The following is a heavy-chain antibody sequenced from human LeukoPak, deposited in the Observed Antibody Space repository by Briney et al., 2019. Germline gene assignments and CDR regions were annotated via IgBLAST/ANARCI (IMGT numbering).Heavy chain of an antibody. D-gene: IGHD3-16*01. V-gene: IGHV3-7*01. J-gene: IGHJ4*02. CDR2: IKQDGSEK. Sequence: PGGSLRLSCAASGFTFSSFDMNWVRQAPGKGLEWVANIKQDGSEKYYVDSVKGRFTISRDNAKNSLYLQMNSLRAEDTAVYYCVGHSDYWGQGTLVTVSS. CDR1: GFTFSSFD. CDR3: VGHSDY.